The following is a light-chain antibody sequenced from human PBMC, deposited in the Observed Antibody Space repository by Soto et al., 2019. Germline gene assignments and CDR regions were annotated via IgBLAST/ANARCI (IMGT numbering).Light chain of an antibody. Sequence: DIQMTQSPASVSSSVGDRVTITCRASQDVGKWLAWYQQKPGKAPTLLIHGASSLQSGVPPRYSGSGYGTDFTLTISSLQPEDFATYYCQQANSFPITVGQGTRLAV. CDR3: QQANSFPIT. CDR2: GAS. J-gene: IGKJ5*01. CDR1: QDVGKW. V-gene: IGKV1-12*01.